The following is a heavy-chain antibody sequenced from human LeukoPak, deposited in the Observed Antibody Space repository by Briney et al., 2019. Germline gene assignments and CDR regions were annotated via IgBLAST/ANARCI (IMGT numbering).Heavy chain of an antibody. CDR1: GFTFDDYA. D-gene: IGHD6-19*01. CDR2: ISGVGGST. Sequence: GGSLRLSCAASGFTFDDYAMHWVRQAPGKGLEWVSLISGVGGSTFYADSVKGRFTISRDNSKNSLYLQMNSLRTEDTALYYCAKGAQWLLDYWGQGTLVSVSS. V-gene: IGHV3-43*02. CDR3: AKGAQWLLDY. J-gene: IGHJ4*02.